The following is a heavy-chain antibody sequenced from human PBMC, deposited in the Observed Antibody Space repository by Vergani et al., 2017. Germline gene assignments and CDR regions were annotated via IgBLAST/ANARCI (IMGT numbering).Heavy chain of an antibody. J-gene: IGHJ6*03. D-gene: IGHD2-21*02. CDR3: ARGLEVVTAMPYYYYYYMDV. Sequence: QVQLQQWGAGLLKPSETLSLTCAVYGGSFSGYYWSWIRQPPGKGLEWIGEINHSGSTNYNPSLKSRVTISVDTSKNQFSLKLSSVTAADTAVYYRARGLEVVTAMPYYYYYYMDVWGKGTTVTVSS. CDR1: GGSFSGYY. CDR2: INHSGST. V-gene: IGHV4-34*01.